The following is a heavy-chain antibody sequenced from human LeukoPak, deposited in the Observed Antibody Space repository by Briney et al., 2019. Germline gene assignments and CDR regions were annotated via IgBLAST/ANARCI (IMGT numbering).Heavy chain of an antibody. CDR1: GGSFSGLY. J-gene: IGHJ5*02. V-gene: IGHV4-59*08. D-gene: IGHD3-16*01. CDR3: AGGTAGFICGGVSGRGYWFDT. Sequence: NTSETLSLTCTVSGGSFSGLYCSWIRQPPGKGLQWIGYISDSGRTNYNPSLKSRVTMSVDTSKNQFSLNLTSVTAADTAVYYCAGGTAGFICGGVSGRGYWFDTWGQGTLVSVS. CDR2: ISDSGRT.